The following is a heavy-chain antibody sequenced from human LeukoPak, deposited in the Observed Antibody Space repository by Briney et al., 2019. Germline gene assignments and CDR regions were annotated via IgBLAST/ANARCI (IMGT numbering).Heavy chain of an antibody. J-gene: IGHJ4*02. CDR2: INPNSGAT. V-gene: IGHV1-2*02. CDR1: GYIFTGYY. D-gene: IGHD3-22*01. Sequence: ASVKVSCKASGYIFTGYYMHWVRQAPGQGLEWMGWINPNSGATNYAQKFQGRVTMTRDTSISTAYMEVSRLRSDDTAVFYCAREGSGYPYWGQGTLVTVSS. CDR3: AREGSGYPY.